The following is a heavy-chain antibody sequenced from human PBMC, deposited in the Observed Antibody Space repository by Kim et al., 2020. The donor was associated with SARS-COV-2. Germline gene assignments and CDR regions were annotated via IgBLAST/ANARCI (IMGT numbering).Heavy chain of an antibody. V-gene: IGHV3-15*01. Sequence: GGSLRLSCVASGFIFSNAWMSWVRQAPGKGLEWVGRFKSKTDGGTTDYAAPVKGRFTISRDDSKNMLYLQMNSLKTEDTAVYYCTTAPMDHGMDVWGQGTTVTVSS. J-gene: IGHJ6*02. CDR2: FKSKTDGGTT. D-gene: IGHD3-10*01. CDR3: TTAPMDHGMDV. CDR1: GFIFSNAW.